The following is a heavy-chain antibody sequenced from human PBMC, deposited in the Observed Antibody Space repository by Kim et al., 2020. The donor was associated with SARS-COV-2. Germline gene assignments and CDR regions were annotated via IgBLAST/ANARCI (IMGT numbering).Heavy chain of an antibody. Sequence: GGSLRLSCAASGFTFSDYYMSWIRQAPGKGLEWVSYISSSGSTIYYADSVKGRFTISRDNAKNSLYLQMNSLRAEDTAVYYCARDEYREQWLLENAFDIWGQGTMVTVSS. CDR1: GFTFSDYY. CDR3: ARDEYREQWLLENAFDI. J-gene: IGHJ3*02. D-gene: IGHD6-19*01. CDR2: ISSSGSTI. V-gene: IGHV3-11*01.